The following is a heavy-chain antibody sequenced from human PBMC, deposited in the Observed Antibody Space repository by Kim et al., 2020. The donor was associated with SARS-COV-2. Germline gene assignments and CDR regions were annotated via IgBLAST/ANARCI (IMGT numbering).Heavy chain of an antibody. CDR3: ARGYIVVVPSPILGLGPIYYNYYMDV. CDR1: GGSLNGYS. D-gene: IGHD2-2*01. Sequence: SQTLSLTCGVYGGSLNGYSWNWLRQPPGKGLEWIGEINHSGGTNYSPSLKSRVTVSMDTSKNQFSLRLSSVTAADTAVYFCARGYIVVVPSPILGLGPIYYNYYMDVWGKGTTVAVSS. V-gene: IGHV4-34*01. J-gene: IGHJ6*03. CDR2: INHSGGT.